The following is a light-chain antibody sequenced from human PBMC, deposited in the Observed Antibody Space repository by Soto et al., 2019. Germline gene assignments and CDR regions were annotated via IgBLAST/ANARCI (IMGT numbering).Light chain of an antibody. CDR1: SSNIGAGYD. Sequence: QSALTQPPSVSGAPGQRVTISCTGSSSNIGAGYDVHWYQQLPGTAPKLLIYGNSNRPSGVPDRFSGSKSGTSASLAITGFQAEDEADYYCQSYDSSLTGRVFGTGTKLTVL. CDR2: GNS. CDR3: QSYDSSLTGRV. J-gene: IGLJ1*01. V-gene: IGLV1-40*01.